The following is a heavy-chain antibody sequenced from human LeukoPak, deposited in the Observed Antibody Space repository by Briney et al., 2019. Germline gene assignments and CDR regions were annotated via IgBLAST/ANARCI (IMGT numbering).Heavy chain of an antibody. D-gene: IGHD5-12*01. Sequence: GGSLRLSCAASGFTFSSFAMSWVRQAPGKGLEWVSSICRSGGTTYYPDSLKGRFTISQDNSKSTLYLQMNCLIAEDPALIYCAKAAPGYSGYDLKAYYYYYLDVWGKGTTVTVSS. CDR3: AKAAPGYSGYDLKAYYYYYLDV. V-gene: IGHV3-23*01. CDR1: GFTFSSFA. CDR2: ICRSGGTT. J-gene: IGHJ6*03.